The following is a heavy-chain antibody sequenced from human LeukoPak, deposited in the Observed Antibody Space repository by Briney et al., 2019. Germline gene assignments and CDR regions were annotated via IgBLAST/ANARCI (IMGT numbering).Heavy chain of an antibody. J-gene: IGHJ6*02. CDR2: ITHNGNVN. Sequence: PEGSLRLSCAASGFTFSSCWMNWARQAPGKGLEWVASITHNGNVNYYVDSVKGRFTISRDNAKNSLYLQMSNLRAEDTAVYFCARGGGLDVWGQGATVTVSS. CDR3: ARGGGLDV. CDR1: GFTFSSCW. D-gene: IGHD3-16*01. V-gene: IGHV3-7*03.